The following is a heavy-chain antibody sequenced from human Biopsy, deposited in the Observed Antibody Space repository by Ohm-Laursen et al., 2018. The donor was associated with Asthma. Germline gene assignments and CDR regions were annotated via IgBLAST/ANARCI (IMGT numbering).Heavy chain of an antibody. CDR3: AKDFRGIAVAGDRGFDY. Sequence: LRLSCAASGFTFSSSAMSWVRQAPGKGLERVSAITGSGGTTYYADSVRGRFTISRDNSKSTMFLQMDSLSAEDTAVYYCAKDFRGIAVAGDRGFDYWGQGTLVTVSS. D-gene: IGHD6-19*01. J-gene: IGHJ4*02. CDR1: GFTFSSSA. CDR2: ITGSGGTT. V-gene: IGHV3-23*01.